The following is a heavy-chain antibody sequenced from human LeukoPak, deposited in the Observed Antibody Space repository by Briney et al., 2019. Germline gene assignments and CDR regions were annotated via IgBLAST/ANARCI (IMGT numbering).Heavy chain of an antibody. V-gene: IGHV4-59*01. CDR1: GGSISSYY. Sequence: SETLSLTCTVSGGSISSYYWSWIRQPPGKGLEWIGYIYYSGSTNYNPSLKSRVTISVDTSKNQFSLKLSSATAADTAVYYCARDGGMVRGVYNWFDPWGQGTLVTVSS. CDR3: ARDGGMVRGVYNWFDP. CDR2: IYYSGST. D-gene: IGHD3-10*01. J-gene: IGHJ5*02.